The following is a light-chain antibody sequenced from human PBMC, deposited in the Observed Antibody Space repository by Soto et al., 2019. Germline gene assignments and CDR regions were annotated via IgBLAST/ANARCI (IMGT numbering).Light chain of an antibody. CDR3: QQWFT. Sequence: EIVLTQSPDTLSLSPGERATLSCRASQSVSSNSLAWFQLKPGQAPRLLIYGASSRATGIPDRFSGSGSGTDFTLTISRLEPEDFAVYYCQQWFTFGPGTKVDIK. CDR1: QSVSSNS. CDR2: GAS. V-gene: IGKV3-20*01. J-gene: IGKJ3*01.